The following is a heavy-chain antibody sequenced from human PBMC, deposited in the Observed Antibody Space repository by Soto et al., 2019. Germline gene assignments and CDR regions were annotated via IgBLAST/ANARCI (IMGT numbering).Heavy chain of an antibody. Sequence: EVQLVESGGDLVQPGGSLRLSCAASGFTLSDNYVDWVRQAPGKGLEWVGRSANKANSYTTQYAAAVKGRFTISRSDSENSLYLQMNSLRTEDTALYYCTRDVGGVWGQGTTVTVSS. CDR3: TRDVGGV. D-gene: IGHD3-10*01. CDR1: GFTLSDNY. CDR2: SANKANSYTT. J-gene: IGHJ6*02. V-gene: IGHV3-72*01.